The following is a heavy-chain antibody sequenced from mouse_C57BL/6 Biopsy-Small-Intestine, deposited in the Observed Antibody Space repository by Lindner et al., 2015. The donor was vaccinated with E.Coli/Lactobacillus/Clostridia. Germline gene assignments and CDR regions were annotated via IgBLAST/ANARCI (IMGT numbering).Heavy chain of an antibody. CDR2: ISGHNGVT. J-gene: IGHJ2*01. CDR3: ARRQGVKFVYYFDY. CDR1: GYTFTSYG. V-gene: IGHV1-58*01. Sequence: SVKVSCKTSGYTFTSYGISWVRQVPGQGLEWMGYISGHNGVTNYAPKFQGRVTMTTDTSTSTAYMELRSLRSDDTAVYYCARRQGVKFVYYFDYWGQGTLVTVSS. D-gene: IGHD3-2*01.